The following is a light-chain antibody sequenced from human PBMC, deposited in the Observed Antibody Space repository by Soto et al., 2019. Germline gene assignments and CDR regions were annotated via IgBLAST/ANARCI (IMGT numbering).Light chain of an antibody. Sequence: DIQMTQSPSSLSASVGDRFTIACRASQDLDRWLAWYQQKPGEAPKVLIYAASNLRSGVPSRFSGSGSGADFSLTISSLQPEDFATYYCLQDYNYPWTFGQGTKVDI. V-gene: IGKV1-12*01. CDR1: QDLDRW. CDR3: LQDYNYPWT. J-gene: IGKJ1*01. CDR2: AAS.